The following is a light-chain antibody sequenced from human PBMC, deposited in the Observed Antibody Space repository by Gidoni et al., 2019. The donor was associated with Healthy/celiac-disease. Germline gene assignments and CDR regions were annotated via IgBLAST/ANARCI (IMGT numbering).Light chain of an antibody. Sequence: SYALTQPPSVSVSPGQKARITCSGDAVTKQYAYWYQHKPGQAPVLVIYIDSERPSGIPERFSVSSSGTTVTLTISGVQAEDEDDYYCQSADSSGTHVVFGGGTKLTVL. CDR1: AVTKQY. V-gene: IGLV3-25*03. CDR2: IDS. J-gene: IGLJ2*01. CDR3: QSADSSGTHVV.